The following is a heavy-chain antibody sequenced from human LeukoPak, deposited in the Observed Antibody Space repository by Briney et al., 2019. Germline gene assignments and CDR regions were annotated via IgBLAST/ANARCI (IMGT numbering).Heavy chain of an antibody. D-gene: IGHD3-3*01. CDR3: ARGGHEGFLEWGPHYYYYYGMDV. CDR1: GGSISSYY. Sequence: PSETLSLTCTVSGGSISSYYWSWIRQPPGKGLEWIGYIYYSGSTNCNPSLKSRVTISVDTSKNQFSLKLSSVTAADTDVYYCARGGHEGFLEWGPHYYYYYGMDVWGQGTTVTVSS. V-gene: IGHV4-59*01. J-gene: IGHJ6*02. CDR2: IYYSGST.